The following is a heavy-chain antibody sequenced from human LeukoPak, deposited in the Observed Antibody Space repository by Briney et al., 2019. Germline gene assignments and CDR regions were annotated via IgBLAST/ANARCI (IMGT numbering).Heavy chain of an antibody. D-gene: IGHD2-21*01. J-gene: IGHJ4*02. CDR3: ARHLNNCGDDCYIFDY. CDR1: GGSISSFY. Sequence: PSETLSLTCTVSGGSISSFYWSWIRQPPGKGLEWIGYISYSGSTNYNPSLKSRVTISVDTSKNQFSLRVSSVTAADTAVYYCARHLNNCGDDCYIFDYWGQGTLVTVSS. V-gene: IGHV4-59*08. CDR2: ISYSGST.